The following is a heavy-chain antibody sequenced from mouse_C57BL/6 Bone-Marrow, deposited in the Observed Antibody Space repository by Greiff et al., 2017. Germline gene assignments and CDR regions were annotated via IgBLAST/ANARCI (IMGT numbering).Heavy chain of an antibody. Sequence: VQLQQSGAELARPGASVKLSCKASGSTFTSYGISWVKQRTGQGLAWIGEIYPRSGNTYYNEKFKGKATLTADKSSSTAYMELRSLASDDSAFYFCAREGVWLGWYFDVWGTGTTVTVAS. D-gene: IGHD2-2*01. CDR2: IYPRSGNT. J-gene: IGHJ1*03. CDR1: GSTFTSYG. CDR3: AREGVWLGWYFDV. V-gene: IGHV1-81*01.